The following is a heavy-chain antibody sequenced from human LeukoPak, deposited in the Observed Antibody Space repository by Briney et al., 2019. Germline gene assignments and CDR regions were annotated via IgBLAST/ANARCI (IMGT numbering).Heavy chain of an antibody. Sequence: GGSLRLSCAASGFTFGAYWMSWVRRAPGKGLEWVAVIWYDGSNKYYADSVKGRFTISRDNSKNTLYLQMNSLRAEDTAVYYCARGGWFGEYREFIWGQGTLVTVSS. CDR2: IWYDGSNK. J-gene: IGHJ4*02. D-gene: IGHD3-10*01. CDR1: GFTFGAYW. CDR3: ARGGWFGEYREFI. V-gene: IGHV3-33*08.